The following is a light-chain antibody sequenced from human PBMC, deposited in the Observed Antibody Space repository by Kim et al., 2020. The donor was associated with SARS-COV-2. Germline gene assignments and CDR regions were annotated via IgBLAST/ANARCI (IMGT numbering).Light chain of an antibody. J-gene: IGLJ2*01. Sequence: SYELTQPPSVSVSPGQTAIITCSGNKLADKYACWYQQKPGQSPVLVIYQDNKRPSGIPERFSGANSGNTATLTISETQTMDEADYYCQAWDSGTVVFGGGTRLTVL. V-gene: IGLV3-1*01. CDR2: QDN. CDR3: QAWDSGTVV. CDR1: KLADKY.